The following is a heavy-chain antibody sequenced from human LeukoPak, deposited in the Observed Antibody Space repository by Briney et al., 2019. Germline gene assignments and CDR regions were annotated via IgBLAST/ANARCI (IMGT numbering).Heavy chain of an antibody. V-gene: IGHV3-23*01. CDR1: GFIFSSYA. D-gene: IGHD6-13*01. CDR2: ISGSGGST. J-gene: IGHJ4*02. Sequence: GGSLRLSCAASGFIFSSYAMSWVRQAPGKGLEWVSAISGSGGSTYYADSVKGRFTISRDNSKNTLYLQMNSLRAEDTAVYYCAKEGQQYSSSWYDYWGQGTLVTVSS. CDR3: AKEGQQYSSSWYDY.